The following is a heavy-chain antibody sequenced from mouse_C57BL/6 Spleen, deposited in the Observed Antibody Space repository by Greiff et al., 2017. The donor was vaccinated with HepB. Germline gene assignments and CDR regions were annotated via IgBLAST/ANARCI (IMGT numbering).Heavy chain of an antibody. CDR3: ARSAGLLLWLRRFDY. CDR1: GYTFTSYG. CDR2: IYPRSGNT. J-gene: IGHJ2*01. Sequence: VQGVESGAELARPGASVKLSCKASGYTFTSYGISWVKQRTGQGLEWIGEIYPRSGNTYYNEKFKGKATLTADKSSSTAYMELRSLTSEDSAVYFCARSAGLLLWLRRFDYWGQGTTLTVSS. D-gene: IGHD2-2*01. V-gene: IGHV1-81*01.